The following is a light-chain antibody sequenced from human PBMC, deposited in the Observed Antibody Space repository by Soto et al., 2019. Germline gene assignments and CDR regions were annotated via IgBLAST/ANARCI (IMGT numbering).Light chain of an antibody. Sequence: EVVLTQSPGTLSSSPGERAALSCRASQSVSNKYLAWYQQKPGQAPRLLIYGASSRATGIPDRFSGSGSGTDFPLTISRLEPEDFAVYYCQQYGRTPFTFGPGPKVDIK. V-gene: IGKV3-20*01. CDR1: QSVSNKY. J-gene: IGKJ3*01. CDR2: GAS. CDR3: QQYGRTPFT.